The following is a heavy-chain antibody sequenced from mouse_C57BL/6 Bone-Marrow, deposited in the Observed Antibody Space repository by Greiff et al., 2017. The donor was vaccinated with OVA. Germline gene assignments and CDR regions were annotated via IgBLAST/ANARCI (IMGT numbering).Heavy chain of an antibody. V-gene: IGHV7-1*01. CDR1: GFTFSDFY. CDR2: SRNKANDYTT. J-gene: IGHJ1*03. CDR3: ARDAPTITTVLAKSLDRYFDV. Sequence: EVLLVESGGGLVQSGRSLRLSCATSGFTFSDFYMEWVRQAPGKGLEWIAASRNKANDYTTEYSASVKGRFIVYRDTSQSILYLQMNALRAEDTAIYYCARDAPTITTVLAKSLDRYFDVWGRGTTVSVCS. D-gene: IGHD1-1*01.